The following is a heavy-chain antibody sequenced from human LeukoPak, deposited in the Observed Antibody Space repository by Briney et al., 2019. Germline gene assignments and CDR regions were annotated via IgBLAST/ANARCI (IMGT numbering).Heavy chain of an antibody. Sequence: SVKVSCKASGGTFSSYAISWVRQAPGQGLEWMGGIIPIFGTANYAQKFQGRVTITADESTSTAYMELSSLRSEDTAVYYCARGGFGVVPPVGFDYWSQGTLVTVSS. J-gene: IGHJ4*02. CDR2: IIPIFGTA. V-gene: IGHV1-69*01. CDR1: GGTFSSYA. CDR3: ARGGFGVVPPVGFDY. D-gene: IGHD3-3*01.